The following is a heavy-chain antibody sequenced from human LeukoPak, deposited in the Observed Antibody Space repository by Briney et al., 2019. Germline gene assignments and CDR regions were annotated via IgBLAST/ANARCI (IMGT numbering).Heavy chain of an antibody. CDR2: FDPEDGET. V-gene: IGHV1-24*01. D-gene: IGHD1-26*01. CDR1: GYSLTELS. Sequence: ASVKVSCKVSGYSLTELSMHWVRQAPGKELEWMGGFDPEDGETIYAQKFQGRVTMTEDTSSDTAYMELSSLRSEDTAVYYCARRMVLSRRPLGFDYWGQGTLVTVSS. CDR3: ARRMVLSRRPLGFDY. J-gene: IGHJ4*02.